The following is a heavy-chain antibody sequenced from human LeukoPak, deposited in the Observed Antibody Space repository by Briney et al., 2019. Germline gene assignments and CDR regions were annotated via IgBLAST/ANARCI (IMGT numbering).Heavy chain of an antibody. CDR1: GFAFNNYA. D-gene: IGHD1-14*01. Sequence: GGSLRLSCAASGFAFNNYAMNWVRQAPGKGLEWVSVISGSGGTTYYADSVKGRFTISRDSSKNTLYLQMNSLRAEDTAVYYCAKVSGGGLYYDGMDVWGQGTTVTVSS. V-gene: IGHV3-23*01. CDR2: ISGSGGTT. CDR3: AKVSGGGLYYDGMDV. J-gene: IGHJ6*02.